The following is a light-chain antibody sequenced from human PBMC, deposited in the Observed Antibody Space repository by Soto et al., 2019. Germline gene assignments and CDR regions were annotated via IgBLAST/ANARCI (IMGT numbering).Light chain of an antibody. CDR1: QSLTNNY. J-gene: IGKJ1*01. CDR3: QQYEAVVT. V-gene: IGKV3-20*01. Sequence: EIVLTQSPGTLSLSPGERATLSCRASQSLTNNYFAWYQQKPGRALRLLIDGASTRATGIPDRFIGSGSGTDFTLTIIRLEPEDVSVYYCQQYEAVVTFGQGTKVEI. CDR2: GAS.